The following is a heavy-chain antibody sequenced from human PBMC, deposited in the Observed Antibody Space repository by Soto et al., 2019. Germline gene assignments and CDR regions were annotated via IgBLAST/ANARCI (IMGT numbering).Heavy chain of an antibody. D-gene: IGHD3-10*01. V-gene: IGHV3-13*01. Sequence: GGSLRLSCAASGFTFSSYDMHWVRQATGKGLEWVSAIGTAGDTYYPGSVKGRFTISRENAKNSLYLQMNSLRAGDTAVYNCARAWNGGSGSYYYYGKDVWVQGTTVTVSS. CDR3: ARAWNGGSGSYYYYGKDV. J-gene: IGHJ6*02. CDR1: GFTFSSYD. CDR2: IGTAGDT.